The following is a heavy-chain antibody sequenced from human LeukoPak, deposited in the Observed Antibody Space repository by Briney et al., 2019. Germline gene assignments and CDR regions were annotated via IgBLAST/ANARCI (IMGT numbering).Heavy chain of an antibody. CDR3: ARSGSSGYYYLSPTDY. D-gene: IGHD3-22*01. J-gene: IGHJ4*02. CDR2: IYPGDSGT. CDR1: GYSFTSYW. Sequence: GESLKISCKGSGYSFTSYWIGWVRQMPGKGLEWMGIIYPGDSGTRYSPSFQGQVTISADKSISTAYLQWSSLKASDTAMYYCARSGSSGYYYLSPTDYWGQGTLVTVSS. V-gene: IGHV5-51*01.